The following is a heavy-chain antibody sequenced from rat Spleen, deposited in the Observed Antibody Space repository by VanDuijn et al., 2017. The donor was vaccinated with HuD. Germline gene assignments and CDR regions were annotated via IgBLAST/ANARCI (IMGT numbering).Heavy chain of an antibody. J-gene: IGHJ3*01. Sequence: QVQMKESGPGLVQPSQTLYLTCSVSGFSLTSYTLSWVRQPPGNGLDWIAAISSGGTSYYNSVLNPRRSISRDISKSQLFLKMNSLQTEDTAMYFCARGWERFAYWGQGTLVTVSS. V-gene: IGHV2-6*01. CDR3: ARGWERFAY. CDR1: GFSLTSYT. D-gene: IGHD5-1*01. CDR2: ISSGGTS.